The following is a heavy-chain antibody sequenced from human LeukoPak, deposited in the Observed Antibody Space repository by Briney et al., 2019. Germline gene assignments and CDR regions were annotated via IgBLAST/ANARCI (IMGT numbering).Heavy chain of an antibody. V-gene: IGHV4-34*01. CDR1: GGSFSGYC. CDR3: ARDHWLLSSKTWYYFGMDV. D-gene: IGHD3-9*01. J-gene: IGHJ6*02. CDR2: INHSGST. Sequence: SETLSLTCAVYGGSFSGYCWTWIRQPPGKGLEWIGEINHSGSTNYNSSLKSRVTISIDTSKNQFSLILTSVTAADSAVYYCARDHWLLSSKTWYYFGMDVWGQGTTVTVSS.